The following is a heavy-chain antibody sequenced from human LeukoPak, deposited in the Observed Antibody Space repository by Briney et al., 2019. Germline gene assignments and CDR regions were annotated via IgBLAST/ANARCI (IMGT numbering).Heavy chain of an antibody. D-gene: IGHD4-23*01. V-gene: IGHV4-59*01. J-gene: IGHJ4*02. CDR2: IYYSGST. CDR3: ARAPGGNIDY. CDR1: GGSIRSYY. Sequence: PSETLSLTCTVSGGSIRSYYWSWIRQPPGKGLEWIGYIYYSGSTNYNPSLKSRVTISVDTSKNQFSLKLSSVTAADTAVYYCARAPGGNIDYWGQGTLVTVSS.